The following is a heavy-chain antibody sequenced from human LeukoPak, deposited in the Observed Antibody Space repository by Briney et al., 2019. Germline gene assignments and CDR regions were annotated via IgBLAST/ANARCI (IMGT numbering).Heavy chain of an antibody. CDR2: IKAGNGNT. V-gene: IGHV1-3*01. CDR3: ARSIVAAGTGPRFDY. D-gene: IGHD6-13*01. J-gene: IGHJ4*02. Sequence: ASVTVSCKASGYTFTNYAMHWVRPAPGQRLEWMGWIKAGNGNTKYSQTFQDRVTITRDTSASTAYMELSSLRSEDTAVYYGARSIVAAGTGPRFDYWGQGTLVTVSS. CDR1: GYTFTNYA.